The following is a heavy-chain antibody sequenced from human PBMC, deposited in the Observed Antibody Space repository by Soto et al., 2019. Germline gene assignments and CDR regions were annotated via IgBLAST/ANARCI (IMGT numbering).Heavy chain of an antibody. J-gene: IGHJ6*03. D-gene: IGHD3-9*01. CDR2: IIPILGIA. Sequence: QVQLVQSGAEVKKPGSSVKVSCKASGGTFSSYTISWVRQAPGQGLEWMGRIIPILGIANYAQKFQGRVMITAEKSTSPAYMELSSLRSEDTAVYYCARGVHDILTGYYRFYFYYYMDVWGKGTTVTVSS. CDR3: ARGVHDILTGYYRFYFYYYMDV. V-gene: IGHV1-69*02. CDR1: GGTFSSYT.